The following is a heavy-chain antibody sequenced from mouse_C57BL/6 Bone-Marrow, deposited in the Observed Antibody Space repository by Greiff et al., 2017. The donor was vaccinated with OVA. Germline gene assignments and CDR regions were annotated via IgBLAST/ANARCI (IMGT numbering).Heavy chain of an antibody. Sequence: EVMLVESGGGLVQPGGSLKLSCAASGFTFSDYYMYWVRQTPEKRLEWVAYISNGGASTYYPDTVKGRFTISRDNAKNTLYLQMSRLKSEDTAMYYCARRRRDYWGQGTTLTVSS. J-gene: IGHJ2*01. CDR2: ISNGGAST. CDR3: ARRRRDY. CDR1: GFTFSDYY. V-gene: IGHV5-12*01.